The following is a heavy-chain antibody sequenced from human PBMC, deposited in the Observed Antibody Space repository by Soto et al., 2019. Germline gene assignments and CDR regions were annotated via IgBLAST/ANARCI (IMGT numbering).Heavy chain of an antibody. CDR3: ARVLREGRYYFYSSGYYLPYYFDY. D-gene: IGHD3-22*01. V-gene: IGHV3-48*02. J-gene: IGHJ4*02. CDR1: GFTFSSYS. CDR2: ISSSSSTI. Sequence: PGGSLRLSCAASGFTFSSYSMNWVRQAPGKGLEWVSYISSSSSTIYYADSVKGRFTISRDNAKNSLYLQMNSLRDEDTAVYYCARVLREGRYYFYSSGYYLPYYFDYWGQGTLVTVSS.